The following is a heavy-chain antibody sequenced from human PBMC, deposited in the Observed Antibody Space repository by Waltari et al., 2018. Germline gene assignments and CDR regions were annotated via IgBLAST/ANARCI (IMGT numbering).Heavy chain of an antibody. J-gene: IGHJ4*02. Sequence: QVQLVQSGAEVKKPGASVKVSCKASGYTFTDYFIHWMRQVPGQGLEWMGWIDPRRRDTSYAQNLQGRVTMTRDTSIGTIYMELSSLRSDDTAVYYGARGPNTGAFDYWGQGTLVTVSS. V-gene: IGHV1-2*02. CDR2: IDPRRRDT. CDR3: ARGPNTGAFDY. CDR1: GYTFTDYF. D-gene: IGHD2-8*02.